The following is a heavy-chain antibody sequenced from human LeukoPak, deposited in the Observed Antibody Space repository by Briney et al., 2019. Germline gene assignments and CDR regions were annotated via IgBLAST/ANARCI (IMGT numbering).Heavy chain of an antibody. CDR2: ISSSSSTI. V-gene: IGHV3-48*01. CDR3: ARDDHYYYYYMDV. CDR1: GFTFSTYS. Sequence: PGGSLRLSCAASGFTFSTYSMNWVRQAPGKGLEWVSYISSSSSTIYYADSVKGRFTISRDNAKNSLYLQMNSLRAEDTAVYYCARDDHYYYYYMDVWGKGTTVTVSS. J-gene: IGHJ6*03.